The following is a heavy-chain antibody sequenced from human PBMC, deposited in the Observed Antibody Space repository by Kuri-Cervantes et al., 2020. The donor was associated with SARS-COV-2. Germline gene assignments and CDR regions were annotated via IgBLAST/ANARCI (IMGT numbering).Heavy chain of an antibody. J-gene: IGHJ4*02. D-gene: IGHD6-19*01. CDR2: ISYDGSNK. Sequence: GGSLRLSCAASGFTFSSYAMHWVRQAPGKGLEWVAVISYDGSNKYYADSVKGRFTISRDNSKNTLYLQMNSLRAEDTAVYYCATTYSSGWYGGYWGQGTLVTVSS. CDR3: ATTYSSGWYGGY. CDR1: GFTFSSYA. V-gene: IGHV3-30*01.